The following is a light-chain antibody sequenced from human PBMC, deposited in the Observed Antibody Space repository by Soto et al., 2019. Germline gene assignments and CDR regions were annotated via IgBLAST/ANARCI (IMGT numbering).Light chain of an antibody. J-gene: IGLJ3*02. Sequence: QSALTQPASVSGSPGQSITISCTGTSSDVGGYNYVSWFQQHPGKAPKLKIYEVSNRPSGVSNRFSGSKSGYTASLTISELQAVDEADYYCTSFTSSSTWVFGGGTKLTVL. CDR3: TSFTSSSTWV. CDR1: SSDVGGYNY. CDR2: EVS. V-gene: IGLV2-14*03.